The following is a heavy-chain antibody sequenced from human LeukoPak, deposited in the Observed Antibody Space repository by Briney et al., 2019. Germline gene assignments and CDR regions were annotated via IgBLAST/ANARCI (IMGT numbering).Heavy chain of an antibody. CDR2: ISYDGSNK. CDR1: GFTFSSYA. J-gene: IGHJ3*02. Sequence: GGSLRLSCAASGFTFSSYAMHWVRQAPGKGLEWVAVISYDGSNKYYADSVKGRFTISRDNSKNTLYLQMNSLRAEDTAVYYCAREGYCSSTSCYTPDAFDIWGQGTMVTVSS. CDR3: AREGYCSSTSCYTPDAFDI. D-gene: IGHD2-2*02. V-gene: IGHV3-30-3*01.